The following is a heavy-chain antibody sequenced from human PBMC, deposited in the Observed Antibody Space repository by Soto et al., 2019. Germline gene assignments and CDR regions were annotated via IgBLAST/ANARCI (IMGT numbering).Heavy chain of an antibody. CDR3: ARKDIVVVPAVDDAFDI. CDR2: INPSGGST. V-gene: IGHV1-46*01. J-gene: IGHJ3*02. D-gene: IGHD2-2*01. CDR1: GYTFTGYY. Sequence: ASVKVSCKASGYTFTGYYMHWVRQSKEKGLEWMGIINPSGGSTSYAQKFQGRVTMTRDTSTSTVYMELSSLRSEDTAVYYCARKDIVVVPAVDDAFDIWGQGTMVTVSS.